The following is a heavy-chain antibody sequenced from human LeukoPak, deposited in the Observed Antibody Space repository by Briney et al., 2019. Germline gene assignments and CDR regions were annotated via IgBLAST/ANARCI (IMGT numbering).Heavy chain of an antibody. D-gene: IGHD2/OR15-2a*01. J-gene: IGHJ1*01. Sequence: SETLSLTCTVSGGSISTTYYYWNWIRQPPGKGLEWIGNIYYSATTDYNPSLKSRFTMSIDTSKNQFSLKLSSVTAADTAVYYCATYSITGAWAEYFLHWGQGTLVTVSS. CDR2: IYYSATT. CDR3: ATYSITGAWAEYFLH. CDR1: GGSISTTYYY. V-gene: IGHV4-39*07.